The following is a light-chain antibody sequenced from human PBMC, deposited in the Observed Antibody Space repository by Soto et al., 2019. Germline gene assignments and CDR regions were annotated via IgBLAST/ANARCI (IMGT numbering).Light chain of an antibody. CDR2: DDF. J-gene: IGLJ1*01. CDR1: DIGSKS. V-gene: IGLV3-21*02. Sequence: SYELAQPPSVSVAPGQTAKISCGGDDIGSKSVHWYRQRPGQAPVLVVFDDFDRPSAIPERFSGSNSGNTATLTISRVEAGDEDDYYCQVWDSGSDHYVFGTGTKVTVL. CDR3: QVWDSGSDHYV.